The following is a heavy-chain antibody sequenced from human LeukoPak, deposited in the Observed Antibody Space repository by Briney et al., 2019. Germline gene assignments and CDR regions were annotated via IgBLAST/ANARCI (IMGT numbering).Heavy chain of an antibody. CDR2: IYYSGST. CDR1: GDFITAYY. V-gene: IGHV4-59*01. D-gene: IGHD3-22*01. J-gene: IGHJ4*02. Sequence: SETLSLTCSVSGDFITAYYWSWIRQPPGKGLEWIGYIYYSGSTNYNPSLKSRVTISVDTSKNQFSLKLSSVTAADTAVYYCARGYYDSSGPDYWGQGTLVTVSS. CDR3: ARGYYDSSGPDY.